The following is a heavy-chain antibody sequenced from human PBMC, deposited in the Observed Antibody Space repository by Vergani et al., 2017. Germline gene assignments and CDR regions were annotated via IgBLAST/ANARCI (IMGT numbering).Heavy chain of an antibody. V-gene: IGHV3-15*01. CDR3: TTCFLGGSWYEYYYYYGMDV. CDR2: IKSKTDGGTT. Sequence: EVQLVESGGGLVKPGGSLRLSCAASGFTFSNAWMSWVRQAPGKGLEWVGRIKSKTDGGTTDYAAPVKGRFTISRDDSKNTLYLQMNSLKTEDTAVYYCTTCFLGGSWYEYYYYYGMDVWGQGTTVTVSS. J-gene: IGHJ6*02. D-gene: IGHD6-13*01. CDR1: GFTFSNAW.